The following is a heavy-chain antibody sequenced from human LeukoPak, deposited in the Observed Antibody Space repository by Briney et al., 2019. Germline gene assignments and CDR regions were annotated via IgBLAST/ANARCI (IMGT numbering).Heavy chain of an antibody. V-gene: IGHV4-61*01. D-gene: IGHD1-14*01. CDR2: IYYSGST. J-gene: IGHJ4*02. CDR3: ARDSLGIFDY. Sequence: SETLSLTCTVSGGSVSSGSYYWSWIRQPPGKGLEWIGYIYYSGSTNYNPSLKSRVTISVDTSKNQFSLKLSSVTAADMAVYYCARDSLGIFDYWGQGTLVTVSS. CDR1: GGSVSSGSYY.